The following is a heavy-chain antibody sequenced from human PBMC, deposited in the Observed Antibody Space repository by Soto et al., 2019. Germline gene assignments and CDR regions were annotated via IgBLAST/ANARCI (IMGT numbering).Heavy chain of an antibody. Sequence: LSLTCTVSGGSISSGGYYWSWIRQHPGKGLEWIGYIYYSGSTYYNPSLKSRVTISVDTSKNQFSLKLSSVTAADTAVYYCARDTYYYDSSGYSYFDYWGQGTLVTVSS. CDR2: IYYSGST. J-gene: IGHJ4*02. CDR3: ARDTYYYDSSGYSYFDY. V-gene: IGHV4-31*03. D-gene: IGHD3-22*01. CDR1: GGSISSGGYY.